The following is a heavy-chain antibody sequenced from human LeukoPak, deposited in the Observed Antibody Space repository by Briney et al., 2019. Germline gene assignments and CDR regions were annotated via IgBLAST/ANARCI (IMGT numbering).Heavy chain of an antibody. J-gene: IGHJ4*02. CDR3: YNLSAMGIGRGGDC. CDR2: IYPGDSDA. Sequence: GESLKISCQASGYSFTTYWIGWVRQMPGKGLERMGIIYPGDSDARYIPSFQGQVTISVDKSISTAYLQWSSLKASDTAVYYFYNLSAMGIGRGGDCWGQGTLVTVSS. CDR1: GYSFTTYW. V-gene: IGHV5-51*01. D-gene: IGHD2-2*01.